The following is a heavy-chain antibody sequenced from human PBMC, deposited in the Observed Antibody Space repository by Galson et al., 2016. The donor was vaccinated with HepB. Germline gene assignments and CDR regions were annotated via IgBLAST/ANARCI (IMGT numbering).Heavy chain of an antibody. CDR2: VNHLGGA. D-gene: IGHD1-26*01. J-gene: IGHJ4*02. CDR3: ARSLAAAWESLAY. Sequence: ETLSLTCDVFGGSLTNAYWTWIRQPPGKGLEWIGEVNHLGGATYNPSLKGRGTLSVDMSKSQFSLRLTSVTAADTAVYYCARSLAAAWESLAYWGQGTLVIVAS. CDR1: GGSLTNAY. V-gene: IGHV4-34*01.